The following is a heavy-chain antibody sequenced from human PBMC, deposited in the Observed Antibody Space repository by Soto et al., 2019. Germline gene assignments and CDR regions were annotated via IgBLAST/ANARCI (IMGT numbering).Heavy chain of an antibody. J-gene: IGHJ4*02. V-gene: IGHV1-18*04. CDR1: GYTFTSYG. CDR3: AAASTSGTYLYYFDD. CDR2: ISAYNGNT. Sequence: ASVKVSCPASGYTFTSYGISWVRQAPGQGLEWMGWISAYNGNTNYAQNLQGRVTMTTDTSTSTACMDLRSLRSDDTAVYFCAAASTSGTYLYYFDDWGQGTLVTVSS. D-gene: IGHD1-26*01.